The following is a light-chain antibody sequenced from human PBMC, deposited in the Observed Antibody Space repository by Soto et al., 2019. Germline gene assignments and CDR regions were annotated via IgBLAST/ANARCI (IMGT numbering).Light chain of an antibody. J-gene: IGKJ5*01. CDR3: QQYGSSPIT. CDR2: GAS. CDR1: QSVSNSN. V-gene: IGKV3-20*01. Sequence: ENVLTQSPGTLSLSPGERATLSCGASQSVSNSNLAWYQQKSGRTPRLLIYGASSRATGIPDRFSGSGSGTDFTLTISRLEPGDFAVYYCQQYGSSPITFGQGTRLEIK.